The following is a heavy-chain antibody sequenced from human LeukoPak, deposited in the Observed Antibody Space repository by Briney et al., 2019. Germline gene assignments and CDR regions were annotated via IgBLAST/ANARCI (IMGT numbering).Heavy chain of an antibody. D-gene: IGHD2-2*01. CDR1: GFTFSSYA. CDR2: ISGSGGST. Sequence: PGGSLRLSCAASGFTFSSYAMSWVRQAPGKGLEWVSAISGSGGSTYYADSVKGRFTISRDNSKNTLYLQMNSLRAEDTAVYYCAKEGHYCSSTSCHDAFDIWGQGTMVTVSS. CDR3: AKEGHYCSSTSCHDAFDI. V-gene: IGHV3-23*01. J-gene: IGHJ3*02.